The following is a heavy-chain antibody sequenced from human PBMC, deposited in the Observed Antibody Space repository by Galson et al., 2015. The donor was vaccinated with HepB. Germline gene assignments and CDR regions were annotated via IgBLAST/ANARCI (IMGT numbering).Heavy chain of an antibody. CDR2: IYYTGNT. D-gene: IGHD5-18*01. CDR3: ARAAGDSSTYANDY. J-gene: IGHJ4*02. CDR1: GASISSSLYY. V-gene: IGHV4-39*07. Sequence: ETLSLTCTVSGASISSSLYYWVWVRQPPEQGLEWIGSIYYTGNTYYKSSLKRRVTISADMSKNQFSLKVNSVTAADTAVYYCARAAGDSSTYANDYWGQGALVTVSS.